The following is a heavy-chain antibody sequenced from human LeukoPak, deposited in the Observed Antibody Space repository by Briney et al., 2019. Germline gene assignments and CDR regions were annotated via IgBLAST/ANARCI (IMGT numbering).Heavy chain of an antibody. CDR3: ARARRLLWFGELWFDP. Sequence: GGSLRLSCAASGFTFSSYWMHWVRHAPGKGLVWVSRINSDGSSTSYADSVKGRFTISRDNAKNTLYLQMNRLRAEDTAVYYCARARRLLWFGELWFDPWGQGTLVTVSS. J-gene: IGHJ5*02. V-gene: IGHV3-74*01. CDR2: INSDGSST. D-gene: IGHD3-10*01. CDR1: GFTFSSYW.